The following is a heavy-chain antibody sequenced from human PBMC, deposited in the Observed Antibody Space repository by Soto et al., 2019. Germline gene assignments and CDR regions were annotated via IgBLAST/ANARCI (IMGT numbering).Heavy chain of an antibody. CDR2: INPSGGST. Sequence: GASVKVSCKASGYTFTMYGLRWVRHAPGQRPEWMGLINPSGGSTSYAQKFQGRVTMTRDTSTSTVYMELSSLRSEDTAVYYCARDLWAHDYGDYSPYYYYGMDVWGQGTTVTVSS. CDR3: ARDLWAHDYGDYSPYYYYGMDV. V-gene: IGHV1-46*01. CDR1: GYTFTMYG. J-gene: IGHJ6*02. D-gene: IGHD4-17*01.